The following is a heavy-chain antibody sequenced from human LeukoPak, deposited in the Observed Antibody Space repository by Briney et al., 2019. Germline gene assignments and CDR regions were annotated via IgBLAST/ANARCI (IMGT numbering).Heavy chain of an antibody. Sequence: GGSLRLSCAASGFTFSTYTMDWVRQAPGKGLEWVAFIRYDGSNKYYADSVKGRFTISRDNSKNTLYLQMNSLRAEDTAVYYCAKDAIVGATPFDYWGQGTLVTVSS. D-gene: IGHD1-26*01. CDR3: AKDAIVGATPFDY. CDR2: IRYDGSNK. CDR1: GFTFSTYT. J-gene: IGHJ4*02. V-gene: IGHV3-30*02.